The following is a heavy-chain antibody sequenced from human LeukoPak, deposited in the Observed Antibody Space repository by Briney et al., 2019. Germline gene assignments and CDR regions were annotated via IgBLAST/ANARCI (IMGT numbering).Heavy chain of an antibody. V-gene: IGHV4-39*01. CDR1: GGSISSSSYY. D-gene: IGHD3-9*01. CDR3: ARHWQYYDILTGYLNWFGP. Sequence: SETLSLTCTVSGGSISSSSYYWGWIRQPPGKGLEWIGSIYYSGSTYYNPSLKSRVTISVDTSKNQFSLKLSSVTAADTAVYYCARHWQYYDILTGYLNWFGPWGQGTLVTVSS. J-gene: IGHJ5*02. CDR2: IYYSGST.